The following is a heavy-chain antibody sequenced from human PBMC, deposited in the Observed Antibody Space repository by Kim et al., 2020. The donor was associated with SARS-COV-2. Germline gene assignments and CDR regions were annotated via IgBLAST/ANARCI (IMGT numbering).Heavy chain of an antibody. V-gene: IGHV3-23*01. Sequence: GGSLRLSCAASGFTFSSYAMSWVRQAPGKGLEWVSAISGSGGSTYYADSGKGRFTISRDNSKNTLYLQMNSLRAEDTAVYYCAKDIGYSSANWFDPWGQGTLVTVSS. CDR1: GFTFSSYA. D-gene: IGHD6-25*01. CDR3: AKDIGYSSANWFDP. CDR2: ISGSGGST. J-gene: IGHJ5*02.